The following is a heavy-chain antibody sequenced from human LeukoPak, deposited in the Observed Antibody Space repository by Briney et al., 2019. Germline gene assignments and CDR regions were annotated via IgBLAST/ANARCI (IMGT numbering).Heavy chain of an antibody. V-gene: IGHV4-38-2*02. CDR1: GYSISTGYY. J-gene: IGHJ4*02. CDR2: FYHGGST. Sequence: PSETLSLTCTVSGYSISTGYYWDWIRQPPGKGLEWIGTFYHGGSTYYNPSLKSRVTISVDTSKNQFSLNLTSVTAADTAVYYCARDWNRYAYWGQGTLVTVSS. CDR3: ARDWNRYAY. D-gene: IGHD1-1*01.